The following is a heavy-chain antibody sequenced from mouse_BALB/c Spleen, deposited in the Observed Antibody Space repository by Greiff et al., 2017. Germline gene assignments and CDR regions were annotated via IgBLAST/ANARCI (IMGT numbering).Heavy chain of an antibody. CDR1: GYSITSDYA. V-gene: IGHV3-2*02. Sequence: ESGPGLVKPSQSLSLTCTVTGYSITSDYAWYWIRQFPGNQLEWIGYISYSGSTSYNPSLKSRISITRDTSKNQFFLQLNSVTTEDTATYYCARSWDGPFDYWGQGTTLTVSS. D-gene: IGHD4-1*01. J-gene: IGHJ2*01. CDR3: ARSWDGPFDY. CDR2: ISYSGST.